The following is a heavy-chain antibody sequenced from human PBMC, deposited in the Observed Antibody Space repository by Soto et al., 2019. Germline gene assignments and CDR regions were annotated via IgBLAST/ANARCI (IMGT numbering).Heavy chain of an antibody. D-gene: IGHD3-22*01. CDR3: ARDEAYYYESSGRPAGNNWFDP. CDR2: INAGNGNT. V-gene: IGHV1-3*01. J-gene: IGHJ5*02. CDR1: GYTFTSYA. Sequence: ASVKVSCKASGYTFTSYAMHWVRQAPGQRLEWMGWINAGNGNTKYSQKFQGRVTITRDTSASTAYMELRSLRSDDTAVYYCARDEAYYYESSGRPAGNNWFDPWGQGTLVTVSS.